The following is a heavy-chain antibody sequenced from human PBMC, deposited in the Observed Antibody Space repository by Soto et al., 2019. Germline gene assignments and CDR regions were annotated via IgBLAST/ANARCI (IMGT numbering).Heavy chain of an antibody. CDR2: MNPNSGNT. CDR1: GYTFTSYD. Sequence: ASVKVSCKASGYTFTSYDINWVRQATGQGLEYLGWMNPNSGNTAYVQKFQGRVTMTWDTSITTAYMELSSLRSEDTAVYFCARGIKYGAYSRWFDPWGPGNLVTVSS. J-gene: IGHJ5*02. D-gene: IGHD4-17*01. V-gene: IGHV1-8*01. CDR3: ARGIKYGAYSRWFDP.